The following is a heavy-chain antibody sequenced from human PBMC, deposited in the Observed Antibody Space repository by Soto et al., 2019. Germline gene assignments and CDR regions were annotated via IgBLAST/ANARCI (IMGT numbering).Heavy chain of an antibody. V-gene: IGHV3-64*01. CDR2: ISSNGGST. CDR1: GFTFSSYA. D-gene: IGHD3-10*01. J-gene: IGHJ4*02. CDR3: ARAAYYGSGSYYIDY. Sequence: EVQLVESGGGLVQPGGSLRLSCAASGFTFSSYAMHWVRQAPGKGLEYVSAISSNGGSTYYANSVKGRFTISRDNSKNTLYLQMGSLSAEDMAVYYCARAAYYGSGSYYIDYWGQGTLVTVSS.